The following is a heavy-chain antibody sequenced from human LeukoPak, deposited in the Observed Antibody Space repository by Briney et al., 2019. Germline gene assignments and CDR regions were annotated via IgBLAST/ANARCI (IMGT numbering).Heavy chain of an antibody. CDR3: PREENYYDSSGYYYVWDY. D-gene: IGHD3-22*01. Sequence: GGSLRLSCTASGFTFSDYAMSWVRQAPGKGLEWVGFIRSKAYGGTTEYAASVKGRFTISRDDSKSIAYLQMNSLKTEDTAVYYCPREENYYDSSGYYYVWDYWGQGTLVTVSS. CDR2: IRSKAYGGTT. J-gene: IGHJ4*02. CDR1: GFTFSDYA. V-gene: IGHV3-49*04.